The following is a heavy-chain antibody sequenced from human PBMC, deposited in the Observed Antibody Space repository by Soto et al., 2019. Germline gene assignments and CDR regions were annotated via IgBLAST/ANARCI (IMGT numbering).Heavy chain of an antibody. J-gene: IGHJ4*02. V-gene: IGHV3-23*01. CDR1: GFTFSSYA. Sequence: EVQLLESGGGLVQPGVSLRLSCAASGFTFSSYAMSWVRQAPGKGLEWVSAISVSGGCPYYADSVKGRFNISRDNSKNTLYLQTNSLRAEDTAVYYCAKEDLERDYFDYWGQGTLVTVSS. D-gene: IGHD1-1*01. CDR3: AKEDLERDYFDY. CDR2: ISVSGGCP.